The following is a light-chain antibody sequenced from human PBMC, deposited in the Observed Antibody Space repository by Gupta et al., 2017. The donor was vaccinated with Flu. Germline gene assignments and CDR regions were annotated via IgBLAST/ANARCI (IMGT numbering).Light chain of an antibody. J-gene: IGKJ4*01. CDR3: QHDSDWPIT. V-gene: IGKV3-15*01. CDR1: QNVRNN. CDR2: GVS. Sequence: EIVMTQSPATLSVSPGDRATLSCRASQNVRNNFLAWYQKKPGQAPRLLMHGVSTRATGIPARFSGSGSGTEFTLTISSLQSEDFAVYYCQHDSDWPITFGGGTKVVIK.